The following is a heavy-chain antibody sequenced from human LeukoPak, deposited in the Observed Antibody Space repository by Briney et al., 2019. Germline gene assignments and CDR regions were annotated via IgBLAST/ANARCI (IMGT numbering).Heavy chain of an antibody. CDR1: GYTFTSYG. V-gene: IGHV1-18*01. CDR2: ISAYNGNT. CDR3: ARDARTSSGWSRPVY. D-gene: IGHD6-19*01. J-gene: IGHJ4*02. Sequence: ASVKVSCKASGYTFTSYGISWVRQAPGQRLEWMGWISAYNGNTNYAQKLQGRVTMTTDTSTSTAYMELRSLRSDDTAVYYCARDARTSSGWSRPVYWGQGTLVTVSS.